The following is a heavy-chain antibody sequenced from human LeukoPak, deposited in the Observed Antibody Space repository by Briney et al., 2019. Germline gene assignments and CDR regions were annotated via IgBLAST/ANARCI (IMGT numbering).Heavy chain of an antibody. CDR2: INPNSGGT. J-gene: IGHJ4*02. CDR1: GYTFTGYY. Sequence: ASVKVSCKASGYTFTGYYMHWVRQAPGQGLEWMGWINPNSGGTNYAQKFQGRVTMTRDTSISTAYMELSRLRSDDTAVYYCARVTSSGFGELLFGYWGQGTLVTVSS. D-gene: IGHD3-10*01. V-gene: IGHV1-2*02. CDR3: ARVTSSGFGELLFGY.